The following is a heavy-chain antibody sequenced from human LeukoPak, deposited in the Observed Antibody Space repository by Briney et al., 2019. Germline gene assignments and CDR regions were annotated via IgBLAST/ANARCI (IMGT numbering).Heavy chain of an antibody. CDR3: ARESPVWGSYLLGNGMDV. V-gene: IGHV4-59*01. D-gene: IGHD3-16*02. CDR2: IYSSGTT. J-gene: IGHJ6*02. Sequence: KSSETLSLTCTVSGGSISGYYWSWIRQPPGKGLEWIGYIYSSGTTNYNPSLKSQITISLDTSKNQFSLKLSSVTAADTAVYYCARESPVWGSYLLGNGMDVWGQGTTVTVSS. CDR1: GGSISGYY.